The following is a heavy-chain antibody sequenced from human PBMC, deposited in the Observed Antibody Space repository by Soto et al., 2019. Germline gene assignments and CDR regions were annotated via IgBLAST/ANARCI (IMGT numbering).Heavy chain of an antibody. J-gene: IGHJ6*02. Sequence: SETLSLTXTASGGSISSYYWSWIRQPPGKGLEWIGYIYYSGSTNYNPSLKSRVTISVDTSKNQFSLKLSSVTAADTAVYYCARTLWFGDGMDVWGQGTTVTVSS. D-gene: IGHD3-10*01. CDR2: IYYSGST. CDR1: GGSISSYY. CDR3: ARTLWFGDGMDV. V-gene: IGHV4-59*01.